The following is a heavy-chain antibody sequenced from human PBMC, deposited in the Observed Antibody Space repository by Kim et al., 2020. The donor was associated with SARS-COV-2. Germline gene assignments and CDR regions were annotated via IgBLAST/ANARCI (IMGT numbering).Heavy chain of an antibody. J-gene: IGHJ5*02. D-gene: IGHD3-10*01. V-gene: IGHV3-11*05. Sequence: GKGRFTISRDNAKNSLYLQRNSLRAEDTAVYYCARGGEVRGGYGLGWFDPWGQGTLVTVSS. CDR3: ARGGEVRGGYGLGWFDP.